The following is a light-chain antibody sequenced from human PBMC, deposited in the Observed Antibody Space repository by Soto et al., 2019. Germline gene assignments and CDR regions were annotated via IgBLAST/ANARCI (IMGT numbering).Light chain of an antibody. Sequence: EIVLTQSPATLSLSPGERATLSCRASQSVGSYLAWYQQKPVQAPRLLIFDSSNRATGIPARFSGSGSGTDFTLTISSLEPEDFAVYYCQQGSNWPRGGTFGQGTKVEIK. CDR3: QQGSNWPRGGT. CDR1: QSVGSY. CDR2: DSS. J-gene: IGKJ1*01. V-gene: IGKV3-11*01.